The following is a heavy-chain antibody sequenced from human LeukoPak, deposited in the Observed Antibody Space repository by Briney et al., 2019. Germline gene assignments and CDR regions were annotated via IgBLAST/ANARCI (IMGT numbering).Heavy chain of an antibody. CDR2: ISSGASTT. CDR3: ASGHYYDY. Sequence: GGSLRLSCAASGFTFSDYSMNWVRQAPGKGLEWVSYISSGASTTYYADSVKGRFTISRDNAKNSLYLQMNSLREEDTAVYYCASGHYYDYWGQGTLVTVSS. CDR1: GFTFSDYS. D-gene: IGHD3-22*01. V-gene: IGHV3-48*02. J-gene: IGHJ4*02.